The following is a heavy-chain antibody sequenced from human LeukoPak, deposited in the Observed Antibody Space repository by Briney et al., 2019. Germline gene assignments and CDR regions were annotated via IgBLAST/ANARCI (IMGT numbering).Heavy chain of an antibody. Sequence: ASVKVSCKVSGYTLTELSMHWVRQAPGKGLEWMGGFDPEDGETIYAQKFQGRVTMTEDTSTDTAYMELSSLRSEDTAVYYCARARRKIWFGELSPDDAFDIWGQGTMVTVSS. V-gene: IGHV1-24*01. D-gene: IGHD3-10*01. CDR2: FDPEDGET. CDR3: ARARRKIWFGELSPDDAFDI. CDR1: GYTLTELS. J-gene: IGHJ3*02.